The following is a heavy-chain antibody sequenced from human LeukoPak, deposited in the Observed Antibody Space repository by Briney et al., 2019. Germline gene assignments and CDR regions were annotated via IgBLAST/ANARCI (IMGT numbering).Heavy chain of an antibody. D-gene: IGHD2-2*01. J-gene: IGHJ4*02. CDR2: IKQDGSEK. Sequence: GGSLRLSCAASGFSFSRYWMSWVRQAPGKGLEWVANIKQDGSEKYYVDSVKGRFTIFRDNAENSLDLQMNSLRVEGTAVYYCARGPQGFCSTSSCYVGYWGQGTLVTVSS. CDR3: ARGPQGFCSTSSCYVGY. V-gene: IGHV3-7*01. CDR1: GFSFSRYW.